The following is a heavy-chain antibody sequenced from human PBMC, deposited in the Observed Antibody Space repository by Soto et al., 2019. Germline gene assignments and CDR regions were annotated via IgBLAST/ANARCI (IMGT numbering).Heavy chain of an antibody. CDR1: GGSISSYY. V-gene: IGHV4-59*08. Sequence: QVQLQESGPGLVKPSETLSLTCTVSGGSISSYYWSWIRQPPGKGLEWIGYIYYSGSTNYNPSLKSRVTISVDTSKNQCSLKLNSRTAADTAVYYGARHNYGSGSTYFDYWGQGTLVTVSS. D-gene: IGHD3-10*01. CDR2: IYYSGST. J-gene: IGHJ4*02. CDR3: ARHNYGSGSTYFDY.